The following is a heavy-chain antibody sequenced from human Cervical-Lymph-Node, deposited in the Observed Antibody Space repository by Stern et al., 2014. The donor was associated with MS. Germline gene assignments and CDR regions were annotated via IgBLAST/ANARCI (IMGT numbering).Heavy chain of an antibody. D-gene: IGHD2-21*01. J-gene: IGHJ4*02. Sequence: RVTISVDTSKNQFSLKLSSVTAADTAVYYCARDIEGERHYYFDYWGQGTLVTVSS. V-gene: IGHV4-34*01. CDR3: ARDIEGERHYYFDY.